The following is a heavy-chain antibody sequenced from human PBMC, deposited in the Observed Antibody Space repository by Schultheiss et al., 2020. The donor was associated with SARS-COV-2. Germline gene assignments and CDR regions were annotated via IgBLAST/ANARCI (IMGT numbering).Heavy chain of an antibody. J-gene: IGHJ4*02. V-gene: IGHV4-59*08. CDR1: GVSVSTYC. CDR3: ARRRSDGNWYLDT. CDR2: IHDSGST. D-gene: IGHD4-23*01. Sequence: SQTLSLTCTVSGVSVSTYCWNWIRQPPGKGLEWIGFIHDSGSTNYNPSLKSRVTISVDTSKNQFSLKLTSVTAADTAVYYCARRRSDGNWYLDTWGQGTLVTVSS.